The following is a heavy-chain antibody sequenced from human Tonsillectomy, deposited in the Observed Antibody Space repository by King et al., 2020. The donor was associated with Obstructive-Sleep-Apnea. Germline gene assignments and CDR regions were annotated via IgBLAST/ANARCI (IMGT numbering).Heavy chain of an antibody. D-gene: IGHD3-22*01. CDR2: IYYSGST. J-gene: IGHJ4*02. V-gene: IGHV4-30-4*01. CDR1: GGSISSGDYY. Sequence: LQLQESGPGLVKPSQTLSLICTVSGGSISSGDYYWSWIRQPPGKGLEWIGYIYYSGSTYYNPSLKGRVTISIDTTKNQFSLKLSSVTAADTAVYFCARAVKTYYYDSSGLDYWGQGTLVTVSS. CDR3: ARAVKTYYYDSSGLDY.